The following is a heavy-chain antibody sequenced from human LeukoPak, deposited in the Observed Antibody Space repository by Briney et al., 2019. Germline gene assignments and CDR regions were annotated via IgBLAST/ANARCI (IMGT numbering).Heavy chain of an antibody. Sequence: VESLKISCKGSRYSFTSYWIGWVRQMPGKGLEWMGIIYPGDSDTRYSPSFQGQVTISADKSISTAYLQWSSLKASDTAMYYCARRDLLRLGGLSSFDYWGQGTLVTVSS. CDR2: IYPGDSDT. D-gene: IGHD3-16*02. CDR3: ARRDLLRLGGLSSFDY. V-gene: IGHV5-51*01. CDR1: RYSFTSYW. J-gene: IGHJ4*02.